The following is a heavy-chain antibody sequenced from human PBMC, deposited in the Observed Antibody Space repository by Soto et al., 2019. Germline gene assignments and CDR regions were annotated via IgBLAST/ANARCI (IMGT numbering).Heavy chain of an antibody. CDR2: IYFSGIT. V-gene: IGHV4-59*01. CDR1: GGSISGYF. CDR3: ARARSGYNIDAFDI. Sequence: SETLSLTCTVSGGSISGYFWSWIRQPPGKGLDWVGYIYFSGITNYNPSLKSRVSLLVDTSKNYFSLSLNSVTAADTAVYYCARARSGYNIDAFDIWGQGKMVTVPS. J-gene: IGHJ3*02. D-gene: IGHD5-12*01.